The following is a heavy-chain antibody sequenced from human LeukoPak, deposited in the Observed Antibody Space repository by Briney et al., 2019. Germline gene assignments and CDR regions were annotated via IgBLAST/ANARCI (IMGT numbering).Heavy chain of an antibody. CDR1: GYTFTSYG. D-gene: IGHD3-10*01. V-gene: IGHV1-18*01. CDR2: ISAYNGNT. CDR3: ARDGGDLYYYYGMDV. J-gene: IGHJ6*02. Sequence: ASVKVSCKASGYTFTSYGISWVRQAPGQGLEWMGWISAYNGNTNYAQKLQGRVTMTTGTSTSTAYMELRSLRSDDTAVYYCARDGGDLYYYYGMDVWGQGTTVTVSS.